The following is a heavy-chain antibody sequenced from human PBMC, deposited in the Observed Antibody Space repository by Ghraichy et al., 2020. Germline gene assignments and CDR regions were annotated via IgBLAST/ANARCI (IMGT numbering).Heavy chain of an antibody. CDR3: ITYADFWSGYYHPIDY. J-gene: IGHJ4*02. D-gene: IGHD3-3*01. Sequence: SCTASGFTFGDYAMSWIRQAPGKGLEWVGFIRSKAYGGTTEYAASVKDRFTISRDDSKSIAYLQMNSLKTEDTAVYYCITYADFWSGYYHPIDYWGQGTLVTVSS. V-gene: IGHV3-49*03. CDR1: GFTFGDYA. CDR2: IRSKAYGGTT.